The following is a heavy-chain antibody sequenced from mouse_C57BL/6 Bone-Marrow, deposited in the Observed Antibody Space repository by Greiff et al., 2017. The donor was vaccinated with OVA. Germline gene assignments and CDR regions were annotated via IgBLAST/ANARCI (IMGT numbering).Heavy chain of an antibody. Sequence: DVHLVESGGGLVQPKGSLKLSCAASGFSFNTYAMNWVRQAPGKGLEWVARIRSKSNNYATYYADSVKDRFSISRDDSESMLYLQMNNLKTEDTAMYYCVRYGITGYYAMDYWGQGTSVTVSS. CDR2: IRSKSNNYAT. CDR1: GFSFNTYA. D-gene: IGHD2-10*02. CDR3: VRYGITGYYAMDY. V-gene: IGHV10-1*01. J-gene: IGHJ4*01.